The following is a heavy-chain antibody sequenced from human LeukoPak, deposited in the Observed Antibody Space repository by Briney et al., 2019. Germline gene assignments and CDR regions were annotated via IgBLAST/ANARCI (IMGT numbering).Heavy chain of an antibody. D-gene: IGHD2-21*02. CDR2: ISGSGDST. J-gene: IGHJ4*02. CDR1: GFTFRSFA. V-gene: IGHV3-23*01. CDR3: AKDAVTRCFDY. Sequence: GGSLRLSCAASGFTFRSFAVTWVRQAPGKGLEWVSVISGSGDSTYYADSVKGRFTISRDNSKNTLYLQMNSLRAEDTAVYYCAKDAVTRCFDYWGQGTLVTVSS.